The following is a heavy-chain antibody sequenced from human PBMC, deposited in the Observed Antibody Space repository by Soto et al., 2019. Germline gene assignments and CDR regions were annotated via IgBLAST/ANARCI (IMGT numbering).Heavy chain of an antibody. D-gene: IGHD3-22*01. CDR3: ARAPWNYDSSGYFAGMDV. V-gene: IGHV3-21*01. CDR1: GFTLSDYS. J-gene: IGHJ6*02. CDR2: INSGSSYL. Sequence: EVQLVESGGGLVKPGGSLRLSCAASGFTLSDYSINWVRQAPGKGLEWVSSINSGSSYLYYADSMKGRFTVSRDNAKNSVYLQMNSLRAEDTAVYYCARAPWNYDSSGYFAGMDVGGQGNTVTVSS.